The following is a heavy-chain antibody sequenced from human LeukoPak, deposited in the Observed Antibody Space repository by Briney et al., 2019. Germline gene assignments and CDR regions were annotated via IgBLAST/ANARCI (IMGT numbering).Heavy chain of an antibody. CDR2: IIPIFGTA. CDR1: GGTFSSYA. D-gene: IGHD3-22*01. V-gene: IGHV1-69*01. CDR3: ARARYYYDSSGYWYLDY. J-gene: IGHJ4*02. Sequence: GSSVKVSCKASGGTFSSYAISWVRQAPGQGLEWMGGIIPIFGTANYAQKVQGRVTITADESTSTAYMELSSLRSEDTAVYYCARARYYYDSSGYWYLDYWGQGTLVTVSS.